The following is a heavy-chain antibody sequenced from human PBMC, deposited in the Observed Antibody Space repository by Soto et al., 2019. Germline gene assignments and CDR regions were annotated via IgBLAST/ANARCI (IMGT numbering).Heavy chain of an antibody. CDR1: GFTFSNYA. D-gene: IGHD2-2*01. CDR3: AKEFAIGYCSSTSCYPFDY. Sequence: GGSLRLSCAASGFTFSNYAMSWVRQAPGKGLEWVSAISASGGSTYYADSVKGRFTISRDNSKNTLYLQMNSLRAEDTAVYYCAKEFAIGYCSSTSCYPFDYWGQGTLVTVSS. V-gene: IGHV3-23*01. CDR2: ISASGGST. J-gene: IGHJ4*02.